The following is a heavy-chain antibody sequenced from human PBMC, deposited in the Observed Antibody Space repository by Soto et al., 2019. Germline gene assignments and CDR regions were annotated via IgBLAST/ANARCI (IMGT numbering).Heavy chain of an antibody. D-gene: IGHD6-13*01. V-gene: IGHV3-48*01. J-gene: IGHJ4*02. CDR1: GFTFSSYS. CDR3: AKDQGSSWYEIDY. CDR2: ISSSSSTI. Sequence: GGSLRLSCAASGFTFSSYSMNWVRQAPGKGLEWVSYISSSSSTIYYADSVKGRFTISRDNAKNTLYLQMNSLRAEDTAVYYCAKDQGSSWYEIDYWGQGTLVTVSS.